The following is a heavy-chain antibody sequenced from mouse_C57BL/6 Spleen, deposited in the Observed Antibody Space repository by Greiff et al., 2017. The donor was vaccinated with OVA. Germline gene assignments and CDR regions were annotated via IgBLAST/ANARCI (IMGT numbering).Heavy chain of an antibody. CDR3: ARLRYYGSREWAMDY. J-gene: IGHJ4*01. Sequence: VKLQESGPELVKPGASVKISCKASGYAFSSSWMNWVKQRPGKGLEWIGRIYPGDGDTNYNGKFKGKATLTADKSSSTAYMQLSSLTSEDSAVYFCARLRYYGSREWAMDYWGQGTSVTVSS. CDR2: IYPGDGDT. CDR1: GYAFSSSW. V-gene: IGHV1-82*01. D-gene: IGHD1-1*01.